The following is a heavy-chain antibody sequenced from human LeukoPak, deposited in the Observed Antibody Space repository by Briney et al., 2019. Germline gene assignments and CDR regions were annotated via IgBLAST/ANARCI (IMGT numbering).Heavy chain of an antibody. Sequence: ASVKVSCKASGYTFTSYGISWVRQAPGQGLEWMGWISAYNGNTNYAQKLQGRVTMTTDTSTSTAYMELRSLRSDDTAVYYCARDRGYYDSSGYFPYYYYYMDVWGKGITVTVSS. V-gene: IGHV1-18*01. J-gene: IGHJ6*03. CDR3: ARDRGYYDSSGYFPYYYYYMDV. CDR2: ISAYNGNT. D-gene: IGHD3-22*01. CDR1: GYTFTSYG.